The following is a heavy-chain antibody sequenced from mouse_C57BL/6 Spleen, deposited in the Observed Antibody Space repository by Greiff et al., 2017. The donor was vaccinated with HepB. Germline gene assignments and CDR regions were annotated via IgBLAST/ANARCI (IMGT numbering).Heavy chain of an antibody. CDR2: IYPGDGDT. J-gene: IGHJ1*03. V-gene: IGHV1-82*01. CDR3: ARGDSNYGWYFDV. D-gene: IGHD2-5*01. CDR1: GYAFSSSW. Sequence: QVQLQQSGPELVKPGASVKISCKASGYAFSSSWMNWVKQRPGKGLEWIGRIYPGDGDTNYNGKFKGKATLTADKSSSTAYMQLSSLTSEDSAVYFCARGDSNYGWYFDVWGTGTTVTVSS.